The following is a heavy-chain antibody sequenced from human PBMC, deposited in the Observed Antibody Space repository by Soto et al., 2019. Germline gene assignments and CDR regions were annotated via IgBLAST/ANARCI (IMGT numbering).Heavy chain of an antibody. V-gene: IGHV4-30-4*02. CDR1: GGSISSSDYY. CDR2: IYYSGST. CDR3: ARTSGWWDYFDY. D-gene: IGHD6-19*01. Sequence: SETLSLTCTVSGGSISSSDYYWSWIRQPPGKGLEWIGYIYYSGSTYYNPSLKSRVTISLDTSKNQFSLKLSSVTAADTAVYYCARTSGWWDYFDYWGQGTLVTAPQ. J-gene: IGHJ4*02.